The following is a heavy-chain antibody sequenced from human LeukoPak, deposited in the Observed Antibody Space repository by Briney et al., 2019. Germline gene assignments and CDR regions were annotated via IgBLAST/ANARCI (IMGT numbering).Heavy chain of an antibody. Sequence: GGSLRLSCAASGFTFSSYSMNWVRQAPGKGLEWVSYISSSSSTIYYADSVKGRFTISRDNSKNTLYLQMSSLRAEDTAVYYCVKEQLAKYYYYGMDVWGQGTTVTVSS. D-gene: IGHD6-13*01. CDR1: GFTFSSYS. V-gene: IGHV3-48*01. J-gene: IGHJ6*02. CDR2: ISSSSSTI. CDR3: VKEQLAKYYYYGMDV.